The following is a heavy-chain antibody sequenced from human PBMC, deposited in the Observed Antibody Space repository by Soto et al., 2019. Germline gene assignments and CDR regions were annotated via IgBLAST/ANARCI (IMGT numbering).Heavy chain of an antibody. J-gene: IGHJ3*02. CDR2: INPNSGGT. V-gene: IGHV1-2*04. D-gene: IGHD2-15*01. CDR3: ARAYTYCSGGSCYPDDAFDI. Sequence: ASVKVSCKASGYTFTGYYMHWVRQAPGQGLEWMGWINPNSGGTNYAQKFQGWVTMTRDTSISTAYMELSRLRSDDTAVYYCARAYTYCSGGSCYPDDAFDIWGQGTMVTVSS. CDR1: GYTFTGYY.